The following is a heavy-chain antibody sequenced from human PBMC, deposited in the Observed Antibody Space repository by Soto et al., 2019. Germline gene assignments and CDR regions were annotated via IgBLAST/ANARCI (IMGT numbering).Heavy chain of an antibody. D-gene: IGHD3-10*01. CDR1: GFSFSSYG. CDR3: AKDPRPVIQMVRGVSEF. Sequence: VHLVESGGGVVQPGTSLRLSCAASGFSFSSYGMHWVRQAPGKGLEWVAVISYDGSHKFYADAVKGRFSISRDNFKNTLYLQMSSLRDDDTALYYCAKDPRPVIQMVRGVSEFWGQGTLVTVSS. CDR2: ISYDGSHK. V-gene: IGHV3-30*18. J-gene: IGHJ4*02.